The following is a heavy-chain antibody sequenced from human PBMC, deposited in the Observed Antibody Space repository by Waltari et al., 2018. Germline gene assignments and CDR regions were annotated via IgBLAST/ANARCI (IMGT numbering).Heavy chain of an antibody. Sequence: VQLQQWGAGLLKPPETLSLTCAVYGGSFTGYYWSWIRQPPGKGLEWVANIKEDGSGKYYVESAKGRFTISRDNAKNSLYLQMNSLRVEDTAIYYCARPLGVGFGVANSWGQGTLVTVSS. CDR1: GGSFTGYY. D-gene: IGHD3-3*01. CDR3: ARPLGVGFGVANS. J-gene: IGHJ4*02. V-gene: IGHV3-7*03. CDR2: IKEDGSGK.